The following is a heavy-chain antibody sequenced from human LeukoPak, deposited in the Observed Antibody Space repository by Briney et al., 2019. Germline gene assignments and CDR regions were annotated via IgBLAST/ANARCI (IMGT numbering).Heavy chain of an antibody. CDR3: ARHLSYYGSGSAAVYYYYGMDV. CDR1: GGSISSGGYY. D-gene: IGHD3-10*01. J-gene: IGHJ6*02. V-gene: IGHV4-61*08. Sequence: SETLSLTCTVSGGSISSGGYYWSWIRQHPGKGLEWIGYIYYSGSTNYNPSLKSRVTISVDTSKNQFSLKLSSVTAADTAVYYCARHLSYYGSGSAAVYYYYGMDVWGQGTTVTVSS. CDR2: IYYSGST.